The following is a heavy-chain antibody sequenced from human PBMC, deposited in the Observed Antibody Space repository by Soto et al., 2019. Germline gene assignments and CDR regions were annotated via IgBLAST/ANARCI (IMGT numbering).Heavy chain of an antibody. CDR1: GGSISPYY. CDR3: ARYVGLQHDTGYYEFWGAKNNWFDS. Sequence: PSETLSLTCTVSGGSISPYYWSWIRQPPGKLLEWIGYISYSGSTNYNPSLKSRVTISVDTSKNQFSLKLSSVTAADTAVYYCARYVGLQHDTGYYEFWGAKNNWFDSWGQGXLVTVSS. V-gene: IGHV4-59*01. J-gene: IGHJ5*01. CDR2: ISYSGST. D-gene: IGHD3-3*01.